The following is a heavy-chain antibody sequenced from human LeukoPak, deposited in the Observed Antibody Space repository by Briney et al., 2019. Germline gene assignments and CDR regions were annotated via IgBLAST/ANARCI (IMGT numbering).Heavy chain of an antibody. D-gene: IGHD3-10*01. CDR2: IKEDGTVK. CDR1: GFTFSRYW. CDR3: AASITMFDY. V-gene: IGHV3-7*02. J-gene: IGHJ4*02. Sequence: GGPLRLSCAASGFTFSRYWMSWVRQAPGKGLEWVANIKEDGTVKYYVESVKGRFTISRDNAKNSLYLQMNSLRAEDTAVYYCAASITMFDYWGQGTLVTVSS.